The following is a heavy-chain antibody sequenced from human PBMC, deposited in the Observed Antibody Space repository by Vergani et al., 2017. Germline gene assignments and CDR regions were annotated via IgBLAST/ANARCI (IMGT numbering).Heavy chain of an antibody. CDR2: IYPADSDT. Sequence: EVELVQSGPEMRKPGESLKISCKGSEYSFGNYWIGWVRQMPGKGLEWKGIIYPADSDTRYSPSFQGQVTISADKSISTAFLQWDSLKASDTALYYCARHTTYTDPWGQGTLVTVSS. J-gene: IGHJ5*02. V-gene: IGHV5-51*01. CDR1: EYSFGNYW. CDR3: ARHTTYTDP. D-gene: IGHD1-1*01.